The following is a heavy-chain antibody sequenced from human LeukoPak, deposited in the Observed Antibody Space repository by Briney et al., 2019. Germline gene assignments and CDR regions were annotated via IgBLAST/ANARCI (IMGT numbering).Heavy chain of an antibody. Sequence: ASETLSLTCTVSGGSISSGGYYWSWIRQHPGKGLEWIGYIYYSGSTYYNPSLKSRVTISVDTSKNQFSLKLSSVTAADTAVYYCARENKLQDASYNFDYWGQGTLVTVSS. CDR1: GGSISSGGYY. J-gene: IGHJ4*02. CDR2: IYYSGST. D-gene: IGHD2-2*01. CDR3: ARENKLQDASYNFDY. V-gene: IGHV4-31*03.